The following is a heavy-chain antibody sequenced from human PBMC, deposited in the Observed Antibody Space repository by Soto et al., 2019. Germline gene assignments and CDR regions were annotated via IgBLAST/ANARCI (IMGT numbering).Heavy chain of an antibody. CDR2: IIPIFGTA. D-gene: IGHD3-22*01. J-gene: IGHJ5*02. V-gene: IGHV1-69*06. Sequence: SVKVSCKASGGTFSSYAISWVRQAPGQGLEWMGGIIPIFGTANYAQKFQGRVTITADKSTSTAYMELGSLRSEDTAVYYCARDLYYYDSSGYPGSYWFDPWGQGTLVTVSS. CDR1: GGTFSSYA. CDR3: ARDLYYYDSSGYPGSYWFDP.